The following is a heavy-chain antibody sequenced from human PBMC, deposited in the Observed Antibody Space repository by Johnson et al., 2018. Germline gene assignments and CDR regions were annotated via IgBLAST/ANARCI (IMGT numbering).Heavy chain of an antibody. CDR2: IRSTSNNYAT. D-gene: IGHD3-22*01. CDR1: GFAFSDSA. Sequence: VQLQESGGGLVQPGGSLKLSCAGSGFAFSDSAVHWVRQASGKGLEWVGRIRSTSNNYATAHAAPVRDRFTVSRDDSKNTVYLQMNSLRVEDTAIYFCVYDSSQMTEIFDFWGQGTTVTVSS. V-gene: IGHV3-73*02. J-gene: IGHJ3*01. CDR3: VYDSSQMTEIFDF.